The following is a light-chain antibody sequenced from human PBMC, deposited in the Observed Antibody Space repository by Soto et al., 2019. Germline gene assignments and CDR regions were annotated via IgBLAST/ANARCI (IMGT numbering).Light chain of an antibody. Sequence: QSALTQPPSASGPPGQSVTISCTGTSTDVGGYNYVSWYQQHPGNAPKLMIYEVSKRPAGVPDRFSGSKSGNAASLIVSGLQAEDEADYYCRSYAGSNTVVFGGGTKLTVL. J-gene: IGLJ2*01. CDR2: EVS. CDR1: STDVGGYNY. CDR3: RSYAGSNTVV. V-gene: IGLV2-8*01.